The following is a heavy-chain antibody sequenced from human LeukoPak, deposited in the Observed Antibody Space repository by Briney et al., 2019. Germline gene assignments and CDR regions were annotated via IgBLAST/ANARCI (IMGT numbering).Heavy chain of an antibody. Sequence: GGSLRLSCVASGFSFNSYWIHWVRQGPGKGLVWVSRFKSGGTTTTFADSVKGRFTISRDNAKSTLYLLMNSLRVEDTAVYYCVRGDSMDVWGKGTTVTVSS. V-gene: IGHV3-74*01. CDR1: GFSFNSYW. CDR3: VRGDSMDV. J-gene: IGHJ6*04. CDR2: FKSGGTTT.